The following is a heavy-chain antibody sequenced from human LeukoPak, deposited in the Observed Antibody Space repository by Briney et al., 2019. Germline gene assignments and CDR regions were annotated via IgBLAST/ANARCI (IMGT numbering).Heavy chain of an antibody. D-gene: IGHD3-10*01. CDR3: ARHGSGSFPFDY. V-gene: IGHV4-59*08. CDR1: GGSISSYY. CDR2: IYYSGST. J-gene: IGHJ4*02. Sequence: SETLSLTCTVSGGSISSYYWSWIRQPPGKGLEWIGYIYYSGSTNYNPSLESRVTISVDTSKNQFSLKLSSVTAADTAVYYCARHGSGSFPFDYWGQGTLVTVSS.